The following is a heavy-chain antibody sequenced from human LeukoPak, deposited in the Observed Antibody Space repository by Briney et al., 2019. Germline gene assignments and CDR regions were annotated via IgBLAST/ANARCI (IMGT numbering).Heavy chain of an antibody. Sequence: RPSETLSLTCAVYGGSFSGYYWSWIRQPPGKGLEWIGEINHSGSTNYNPSLKSRVTISVDTSKNQFSLKLSSVTAADTAVYYCARVGTTSYGMDVWGQGTTVTVSS. D-gene: IGHD4-17*01. J-gene: IGHJ6*02. V-gene: IGHV4-34*01. CDR2: INHSGST. CDR3: ARVGTTSYGMDV. CDR1: GGSFSGYY.